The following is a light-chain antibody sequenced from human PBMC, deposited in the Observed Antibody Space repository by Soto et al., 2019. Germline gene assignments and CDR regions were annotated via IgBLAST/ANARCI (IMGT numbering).Light chain of an antibody. CDR1: QSVSES. J-gene: IGKJ1*01. CDR3: QEFNTKSRT. V-gene: IGKV1-5*03. Sequence: DIQMTQSPSTLSASVGDRVTITCRASQSVSESLAWYQHKPGKAPKLLIYKASNLESGVPPRFSGSGSGTEFTLAISSLQPDDFATYYCQEFNTKSRTFGQGTKLEIK. CDR2: KAS.